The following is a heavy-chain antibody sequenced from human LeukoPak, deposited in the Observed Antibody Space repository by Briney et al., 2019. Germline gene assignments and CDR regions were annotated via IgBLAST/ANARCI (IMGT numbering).Heavy chain of an antibody. Sequence: GGSLRLSCAASGFTFSAYWMTWVRQAPGKGLEWVANIKQDGSEKYYVDSVKGRFTISRDNAKNSLFLQMNSLRPEDTAVYYCARDRSGLNYWGQGTLVTVSS. J-gene: IGHJ4*02. CDR2: IKQDGSEK. CDR3: ARDRSGLNY. D-gene: IGHD6-19*01. V-gene: IGHV3-7*05. CDR1: GFTFSAYW.